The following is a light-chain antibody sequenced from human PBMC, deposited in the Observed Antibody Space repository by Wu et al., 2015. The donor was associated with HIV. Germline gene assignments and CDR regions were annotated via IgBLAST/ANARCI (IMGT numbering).Light chain of an antibody. Sequence: EIVLTQSPATLSLSPGERATLSCRASQSVSTYLAWFQQKPGQAPRLLIYDTSNRATGVPARFSGSGSGTDFTLTISSLDPEDFAVYYCQHYNDWVRSFGQGTKLEIK. CDR3: QHYNDWVRS. CDR2: DTS. CDR1: QSVSTY. V-gene: IGKV3-11*01. J-gene: IGKJ2*03.